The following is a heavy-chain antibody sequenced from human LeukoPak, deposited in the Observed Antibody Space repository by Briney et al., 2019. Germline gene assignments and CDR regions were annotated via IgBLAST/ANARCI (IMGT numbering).Heavy chain of an antibody. CDR3: ARERYYDSSGYSPDACDI. V-gene: IGHV1-69*05. J-gene: IGHJ3*02. CDR1: GGTFSSYA. CDR2: IIPIFGTA. Sequence: GSSVKVSCKASGGTFSSYAISWVRQAPGQGLEWMGRIIPIFGTANYAQKFQGRVTITTDESTSTAYMELSSLRPEDTAVYYCARERYYDSSGYSPDACDIWGQGTMVAASS. D-gene: IGHD3-22*01.